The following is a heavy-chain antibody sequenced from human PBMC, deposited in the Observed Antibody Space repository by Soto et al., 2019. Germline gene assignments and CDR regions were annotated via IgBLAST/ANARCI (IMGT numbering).Heavy chain of an antibody. V-gene: IGHV2-5*02. J-gene: IGHJ4*02. CDR1: GFSLSTSGVG. CDR3: AHSNYDHYFAY. D-gene: IGHD3-3*01. CDR2: FYWDDDK. Sequence: QITLKESGPTLVKPTQTLTLTCTFSGFSLSTSGVGVGWIRQPPGTALEWLALFYWDDDKPYSPSLKSRLTITKDTSKNQVVLTMTNMDPVDTATYYCAHSNYDHYFAYWGQGTLVTVSS.